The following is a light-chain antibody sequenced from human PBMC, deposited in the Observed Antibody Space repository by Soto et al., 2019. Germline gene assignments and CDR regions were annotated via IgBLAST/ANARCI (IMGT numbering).Light chain of an antibody. CDR3: QQYGSSSWT. Sequence: EIVLTQSPGTPSLSPGEKATLSRRASQSVSSSYFAWYQQKPGQAPRLLIYGTSSRATAIPDRFSGSGSGTDFTLTISRLEPEDFAVYYCQQYGSSSWTFGQGTKVDIK. V-gene: IGKV3-20*01. J-gene: IGKJ1*01. CDR2: GTS. CDR1: QSVSSSY.